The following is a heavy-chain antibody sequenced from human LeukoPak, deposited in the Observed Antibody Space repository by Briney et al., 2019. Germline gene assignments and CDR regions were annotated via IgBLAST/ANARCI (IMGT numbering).Heavy chain of an antibody. CDR2: INHSGST. D-gene: IGHD3-9*01. CDR3: ARGRYDILTGYYRPSRGNLFDY. CDR1: GGSFSGYY. V-gene: IGHV4-34*01. J-gene: IGHJ4*02. Sequence: PSETLSLTCAVYGGSFSGYYWNWIRQPPGKGLEWIGEINHSGSTNYNPSLKSRVTISVDTSKNQFSLKLSSVTAADTAVYYCARGRYDILTGYYRPSRGNLFDYWGQGTLVTVSS.